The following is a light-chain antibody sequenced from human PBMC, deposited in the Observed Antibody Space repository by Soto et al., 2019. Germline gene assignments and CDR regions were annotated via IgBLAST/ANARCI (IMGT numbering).Light chain of an antibody. Sequence: EIVLTQSPAALSLSPGGRATLSCRVSQSINIYLAWYQQKLGQAPRLLIYDASIRATGIPARFSGSGSGTDFTLAISSLEPEGFGVYYCQQRYSWPLTFGGGTKVEIK. V-gene: IGKV3-11*01. CDR1: QSINIY. CDR2: DAS. J-gene: IGKJ4*01. CDR3: QQRYSWPLT.